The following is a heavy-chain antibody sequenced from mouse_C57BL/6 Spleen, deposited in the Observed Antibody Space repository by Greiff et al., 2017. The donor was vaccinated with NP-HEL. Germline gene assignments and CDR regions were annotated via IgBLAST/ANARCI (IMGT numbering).Heavy chain of an antibody. CDR1: GFNIKNTY. Sequence: VQLQQSVAELVRPGASVKLSCTASGFNIKNTYMRWVKQRPEQGLEWIGRIDPANGNTKYAPKFQGKATITADTSSNTAYLQLSSLTSEDTAIYYCARAGIPVTTTVVNYFDYWGQGTTLTVSS. CDR2: IDPANGNT. J-gene: IGHJ2*01. V-gene: IGHV14-3*01. D-gene: IGHD1-1*01. CDR3: ARAGIPVTTTVVNYFDY.